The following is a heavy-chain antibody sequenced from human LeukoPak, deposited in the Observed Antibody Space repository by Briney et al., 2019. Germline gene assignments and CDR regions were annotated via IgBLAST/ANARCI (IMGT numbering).Heavy chain of an antibody. J-gene: IGHJ4*02. D-gene: IGHD6-13*01. CDR2: INPNSGGT. CDR3: ARDSEAAAGLSFDH. V-gene: IGHV1-2*02. Sequence: ASVKVSCKASGYTFTGYYMHWVRQAPGQGLEWMGWINPNSGGTNYAQKFQGRVTMTRDTSISTAYMELSSLRSDDTAAYYCARDSEAAAGLSFDHWGQGTLVTVSS. CDR1: GYTFTGYY.